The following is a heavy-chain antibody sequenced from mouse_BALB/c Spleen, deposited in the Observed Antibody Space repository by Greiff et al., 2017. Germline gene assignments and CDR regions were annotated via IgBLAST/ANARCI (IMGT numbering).Heavy chain of an antibody. CDR3: ARDSYGNYAY. V-gene: IGHV3-6*02. D-gene: IGHD2-10*02. CDR2: ISYDGSN. Sequence: EVKLMESGPGLVKPSQSLSLTCSVTGYSITSGYYWNWIRQFPGNKLEWMGYISYDGSNNYNPSLKNRISITRDTSKNQFFLKLNSVTTEDTATYYCARDSYGNYAYWGQGTLVTVSA. CDR1: GYSITSGYY. J-gene: IGHJ3*01.